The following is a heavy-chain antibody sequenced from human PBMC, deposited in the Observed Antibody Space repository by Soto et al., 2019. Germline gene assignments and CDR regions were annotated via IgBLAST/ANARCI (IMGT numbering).Heavy chain of an antibody. D-gene: IGHD6-19*01. V-gene: IGHV4-34*01. CDR3: ARVEVAGPGY. J-gene: IGHJ4*02. CDR1: GGSFSGYY. Sequence: SETLSLTCAVYGGSFSGYYWSWVRQPPGKGLEWIGEINHSGSTNYNPSLKSRVTISVDTSKNQFSLKLSSVTAADTAVYYCARVEVAGPGYWGQGTLVTVSS. CDR2: INHSGST.